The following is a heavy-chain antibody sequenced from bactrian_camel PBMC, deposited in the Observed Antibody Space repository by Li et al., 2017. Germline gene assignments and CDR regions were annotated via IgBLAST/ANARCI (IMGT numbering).Heavy chain of an antibody. D-gene: IGHD1*01. CDR2: LYSGGT. V-gene: IGHV3S53*01. J-gene: IGHJ6*01. Sequence: HVQLVESGGGSVQAGESLKLSCAASGNTARAACMGWFRQASGKEREKVANLYSGGTSYTDSVKGRFTISQDNAKNTLYLQMTDLQPTDTAVCYCAARPRNGQDCVAAGRYSFGYWGQGTQVTVSS. CDR1: GNTARAAC. CDR3: AARPRNGQDCVAAGRYSFGY.